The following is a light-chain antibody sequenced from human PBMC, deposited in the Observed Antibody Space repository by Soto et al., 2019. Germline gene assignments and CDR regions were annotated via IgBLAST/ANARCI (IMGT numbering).Light chain of an antibody. CDR2: AAS. Sequence: EIQMTQSPSSLSASVVDRVTINCRASQSISSYSNWYQYKPGKADKRLIHAASTLESGAPSRFSATVSGTEFSRTITSRQPEDFATYYGQQLFDSPITFGQGTRLEIK. CDR3: QQLFDSPIT. J-gene: IGKJ5*01. V-gene: IGKV1-9*01. CDR1: QSISSY.